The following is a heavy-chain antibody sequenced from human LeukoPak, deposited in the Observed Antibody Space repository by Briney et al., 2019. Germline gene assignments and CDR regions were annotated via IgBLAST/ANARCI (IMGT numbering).Heavy chain of an antibody. CDR1: GGSISSYY. V-gene: IGHV4-59*08. CDR2: IYYSGST. CDR3: ARLGQLGFDP. J-gene: IGHJ5*02. D-gene: IGHD1-1*01. Sequence: PSETLSLTCTVSGGSISSYYWSWTRQPPGKGLEWIGYIYYSGSTNYNPSLKSRVTISVDTSKNQFSLKLSSVTAADTAVYYCARLGQLGFDPWGQGTLVTVSS.